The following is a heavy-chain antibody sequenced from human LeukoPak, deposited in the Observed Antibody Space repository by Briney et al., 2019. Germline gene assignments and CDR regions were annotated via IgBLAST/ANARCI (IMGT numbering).Heavy chain of an antibody. CDR2: IIPIFGTA. V-gene: IGHV1-69*13. CDR3: ARGSEDFRSTYFLEY. CDR1: GGTFGSYA. Sequence: SVKVSCKASGGTFGSYAISWVRQAPGQGLEWMGGIIPIFGTANYAQKFQGRVTITADESTSTAYMELSSLRSEDAAVYYCARGSEDFRSTYFLEYWGQGTLVTVSS. D-gene: IGHD3-3*01. J-gene: IGHJ4*02.